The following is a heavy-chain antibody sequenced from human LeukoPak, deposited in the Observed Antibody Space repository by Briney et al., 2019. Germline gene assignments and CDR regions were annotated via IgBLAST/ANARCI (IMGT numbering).Heavy chain of an antibody. CDR2: IYYSGST. V-gene: IGHV4-61*01. D-gene: IGHD4-17*01. J-gene: IGHJ4*02. CDR1: GGSVSSGSYY. Sequence: SETLSLTCTVSGGSVSSGSYYWSWIRQPPGKGLEWIGYIYYSGSTNYNPSLKSRVTISVDTSKNQFPLKLSSVTAADTAVYYCARDDGDYEHSLDYWGQGTLVTVPS. CDR3: ARDDGDYEHSLDY.